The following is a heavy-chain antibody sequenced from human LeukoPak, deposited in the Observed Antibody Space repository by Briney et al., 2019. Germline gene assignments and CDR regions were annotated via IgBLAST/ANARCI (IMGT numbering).Heavy chain of an antibody. V-gene: IGHV4-39*01. D-gene: IGHD6-19*01. J-gene: IGHJ4*02. CDR3: VKSGGYGLIDY. CDR1: GASISGSGYY. Sequence: PSETLSLTCTVSGASISGSGYYLGWIRQPPGKGLEWIGNIYYTGSTYYNASLQSRVTISIDMSKNQFSLRLSSVTAADTAMYYCVKSGGYGLIDYWGQGALVTVSS. CDR2: IYYTGST.